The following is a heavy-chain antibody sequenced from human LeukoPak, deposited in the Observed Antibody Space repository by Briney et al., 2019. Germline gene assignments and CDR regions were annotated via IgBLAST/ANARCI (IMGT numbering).Heavy chain of an antibody. J-gene: IGHJ2*01. CDR3: GKESGQFAY. CDR2: ISADGGSA. V-gene: IGHV3-43*02. Sequence: VGSLRLSCVVSGLNFCEFAMHWGRQAPGHGLEWVSLISADGGSAFSADSVKGRFSISAENSKIPVYLQMDRLRRECIAMCYCGKESGQFAYWGGGTGVGVSS. D-gene: IGHD3-16*01. CDR1: GLNFCEFA.